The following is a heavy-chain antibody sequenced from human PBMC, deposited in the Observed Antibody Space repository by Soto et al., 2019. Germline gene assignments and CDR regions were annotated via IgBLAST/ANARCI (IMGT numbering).Heavy chain of an antibody. CDR3: GKDTLDCSGGDCPLYYYYGMDV. J-gene: IGHJ6*02. D-gene: IGHD2-15*01. V-gene: IGHV3-13*01. CDR1: GFTFSSYD. Sequence: QPGGSLRLSCAASGFTFSSYDMHWVRQATGKGLEWVSAIGTAGDTYYPGSVKGRFTISRENAKNSLYLQMNSLRAGDTAVYYCGKDTLDCSGGDCPLYYYYGMDVWGQGTTVTVSS. CDR2: IGTAGDT.